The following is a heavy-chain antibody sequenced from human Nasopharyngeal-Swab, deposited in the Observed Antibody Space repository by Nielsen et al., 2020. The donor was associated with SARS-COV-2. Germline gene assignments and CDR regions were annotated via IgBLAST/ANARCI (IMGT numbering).Heavy chain of an antibody. CDR1: GFTFSSYG. Sequence: GGSLRLSCAASGFTFSSYGMHWVRQAPGKGLEWVAVIWNDGSNKYYADSVKGRFTISRDNSKNTLYLQMNSLRAEDTAVYYCARDTPLGYYGSGSYENGTDYWGQGTLVTVSS. D-gene: IGHD3-10*01. V-gene: IGHV3-33*01. J-gene: IGHJ4*02. CDR3: ARDTPLGYYGSGSYENGTDY. CDR2: IWNDGSNK.